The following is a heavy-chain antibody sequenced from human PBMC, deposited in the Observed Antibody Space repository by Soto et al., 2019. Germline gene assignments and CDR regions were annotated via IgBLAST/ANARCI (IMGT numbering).Heavy chain of an antibody. CDR2: IDPSDSQT. V-gene: IGHV5-10-1*01. J-gene: IGHJ4*02. Sequence: PGESLKISCKGSGYSFAGYWITWVRQKPVKGLEWMGRIDPSDSQTYYSPSFRGHVTISVTKSITTVFLQWSSLRASDTAMYYCARQIYDSDTGPNFQYYFDSWGQGTPVIFCS. D-gene: IGHD3-22*01. CDR3: ARQIYDSDTGPNFQYYFDS. CDR1: GYSFAGYW.